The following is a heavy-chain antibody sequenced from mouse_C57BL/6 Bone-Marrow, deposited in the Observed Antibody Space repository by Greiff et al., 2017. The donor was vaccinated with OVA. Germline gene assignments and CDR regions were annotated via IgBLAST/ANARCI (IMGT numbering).Heavy chain of an antibody. D-gene: IGHD2-4*01. V-gene: IGHV1-18*01. CDR2: INPNNGGT. Sequence: VQLQQSGPELVKPGASVKIPCKASGYTFTDYNMDWVKQSHGKSLEWIGDINPNNGGTNYNQKFKGKATLTVDKSSSTAYMELRSLTSEDTAVYYCARRGYDYDACWYFDVWGTGTTVTVSS. J-gene: IGHJ1*03. CDR3: ARRGYDYDACWYFDV. CDR1: GYTFTDYN.